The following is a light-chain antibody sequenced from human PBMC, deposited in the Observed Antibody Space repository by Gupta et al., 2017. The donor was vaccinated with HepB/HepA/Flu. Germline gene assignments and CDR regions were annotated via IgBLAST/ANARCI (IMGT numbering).Light chain of an antibody. CDR3: SSYTSSSTLV. CDR1: SRYVGGYNY. V-gene: IGLV2-14*03. Sequence: QSALTQPASVSGSPGQSITISCTGTSRYVGGYNYVSWYQQHPGKAPKLMIDDVSNRPSGVSNRFSGSKSGNTAFLTISGLQAEDEADYYCSSYTSSSTLVFGGGTKLTVL. CDR2: DVS. J-gene: IGLJ2*01.